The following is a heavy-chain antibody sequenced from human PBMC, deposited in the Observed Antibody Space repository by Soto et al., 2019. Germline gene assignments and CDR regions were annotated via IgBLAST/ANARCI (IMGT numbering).Heavy chain of an antibody. CDR1: GFTFSSYA. Sequence: EVQLLESGGGLVQPGGSLRLSCAASGFTFSSYAMNWVRQAPGKGLEWVSGISGCGGSTYYADAVKGRFTISRDNSKNTLYMQMNSLRAEDTAVYYCAKRTVGWYFDLWGRGTLVTVSS. J-gene: IGHJ2*01. CDR3: AKRTVGWYFDL. CDR2: ISGCGGST. D-gene: IGHD4-17*01. V-gene: IGHV3-23*01.